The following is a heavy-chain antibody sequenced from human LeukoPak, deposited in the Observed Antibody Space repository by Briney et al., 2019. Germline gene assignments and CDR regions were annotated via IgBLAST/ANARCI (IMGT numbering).Heavy chain of an antibody. J-gene: IGHJ6*03. V-gene: IGHV3-7*01. CDR3: ARTDIVVVPAAMPGDYYYYYMDV. D-gene: IGHD2-2*01. CDR2: IKQDGSEK. CDR1: GFTFSSYW. Sequence: PGGSLRLSCAASGFTFSSYWMSWVRQAPGKGLEWVANIKQDGSEKYYVDSVKGQFTISRDNAKNSLYLQMNSLRAEDTAVYYCARTDIVVVPAAMPGDYYYYYMDVWGKGTTVTVSS.